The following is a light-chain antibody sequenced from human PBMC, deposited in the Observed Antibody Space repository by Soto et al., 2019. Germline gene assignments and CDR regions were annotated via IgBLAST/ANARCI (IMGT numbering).Light chain of an antibody. Sequence: DIVMTQSPDSLAVSMGERATVNCKSSRSITSSANNKNLGTLYLAWFQQKSGQAPRLLIYSASRRATGIPDRFTGSGSGTDFTLTINRVEPEDFAVYFCQQYAGSPRTFGQGTKVDIK. CDR3: QQYAGSPRT. CDR1: RSITSSANNKNLGTLY. CDR2: SAS. J-gene: IGKJ1*01. V-gene: IGKV3-20*01.